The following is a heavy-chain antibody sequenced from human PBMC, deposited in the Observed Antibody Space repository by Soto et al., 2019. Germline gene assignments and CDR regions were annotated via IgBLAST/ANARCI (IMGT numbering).Heavy chain of an antibody. Sequence: GGSLRLSCAASGFTFSSYSMNWVRQAPGKGLEWVSYISSSSSTIYYADSVKGRFTISRDNAKNSLYLQMNSLRDEDTAVYYCAQADYYDSSGYYRDFDYWGQGTLVTVSS. CDR2: ISSSSSTI. J-gene: IGHJ4*02. CDR1: GFTFSSYS. V-gene: IGHV3-48*02. CDR3: AQADYYDSSGYYRDFDY. D-gene: IGHD3-22*01.